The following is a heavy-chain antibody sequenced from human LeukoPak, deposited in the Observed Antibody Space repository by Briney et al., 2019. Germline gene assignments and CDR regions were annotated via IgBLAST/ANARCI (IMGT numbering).Heavy chain of an antibody. J-gene: IGHJ4*02. D-gene: IGHD3-16*02. CDR1: GFRFSSYE. CDR2: ISSDGHVE. V-gene: IGHV3-48*03. CDR3: ARDTLNGPFVISLDY. Sequence: PGGSLSLSCAASGFRFSSYEMNWVRQAPGKGLEWVSHISSDGHVETYVDSVRGRFAMHRDNAKNFLFLQMNGLRAEDTAVYYCARDTLNGPFVISLDYWGQVALVTVSS.